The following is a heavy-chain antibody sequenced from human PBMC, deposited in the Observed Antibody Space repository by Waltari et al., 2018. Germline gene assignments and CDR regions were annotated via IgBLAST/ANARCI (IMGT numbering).Heavy chain of an antibody. Sequence: QLQLQESGPRLVRPSETLSLICRVSGVSITSNRHYWAWIRQSPGQGLEWIGTVSYSGTTYISPSLKSRVSVSRDTSKNKVSLILGSVTAADMAVYYCATYIGASVGTAAFDVWGQGTMVTVSS. J-gene: IGHJ3*01. CDR1: GVSITSNRHY. V-gene: IGHV4-39*01. CDR3: ATYIGASVGTAAFDV. CDR2: VSYSGTT. D-gene: IGHD5-12*01.